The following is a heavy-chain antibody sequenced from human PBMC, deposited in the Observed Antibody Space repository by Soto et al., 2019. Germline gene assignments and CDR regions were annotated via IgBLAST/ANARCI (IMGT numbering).Heavy chain of an antibody. D-gene: IGHD5-12*01. V-gene: IGHV1-18*01. Sequence: GASVKVSCKASGYTFTSYGISWVRQAPGQGLEWMGWISAYNGNTNYAQKLQGRVTMTTDTSTSTAYMELRSLRSDDTAVYYCAXTRGHGGYYYYYYGMDVWGQGTTVTVSS. CDR3: AXTRGHGGYYYYYYGMDV. CDR2: ISAYNGNT. CDR1: GYTFTSYG. J-gene: IGHJ6*02.